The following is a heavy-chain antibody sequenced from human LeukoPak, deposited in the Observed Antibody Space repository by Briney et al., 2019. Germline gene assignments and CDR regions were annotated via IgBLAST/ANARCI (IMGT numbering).Heavy chain of an antibody. CDR2: ISSSGSTI. Sequence: GGSLRLSCAASGFTFSSYEMNWVRQAPGKGLEWVSYISSSGSTIYYADSVKGRFTISRDNAKNSLYLQMNSLRDEDTAIYYCVRGYLGPDYWGQGALVTVSS. J-gene: IGHJ4*02. CDR3: VRGYLGPDY. D-gene: IGHD3-9*01. CDR1: GFTFSSYE. V-gene: IGHV3-48*03.